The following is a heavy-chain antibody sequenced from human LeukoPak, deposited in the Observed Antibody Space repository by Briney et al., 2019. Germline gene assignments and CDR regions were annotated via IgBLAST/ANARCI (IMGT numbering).Heavy chain of an antibody. CDR2: ISSSGSTI. V-gene: IGHV3-11*04. Sequence: GGSLRLSCAASGFTFSDYYMSWIRQAPGKGLEWVSYISSSGSTIYYADSVKGRFTISRDNAKNSLYLQMNSLRAEDTAVYYCARDYGSGSYSRYYYYYMDVWGEGTTVTVSS. CDR3: ARDYGSGSYSRYYYYYMDV. CDR1: GFTFSDYY. J-gene: IGHJ6*03. D-gene: IGHD3-10*01.